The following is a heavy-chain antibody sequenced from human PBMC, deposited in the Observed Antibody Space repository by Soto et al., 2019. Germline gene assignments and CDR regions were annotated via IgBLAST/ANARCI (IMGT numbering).Heavy chain of an antibody. CDR3: ARAGGSVGFDY. Sequence: PLETLSLTCAVYGGSFSGYYWSWIRQPPGKGLEWIGEINHSGSTNYNPSLKSRVTISVDTSKNQFSLKLSSVTAADTAVYYCARAGGSVGFDYWGQGTLVTVSS. J-gene: IGHJ4*02. D-gene: IGHD3-10*01. CDR1: GGSFSGYY. V-gene: IGHV4-34*01. CDR2: INHSGST.